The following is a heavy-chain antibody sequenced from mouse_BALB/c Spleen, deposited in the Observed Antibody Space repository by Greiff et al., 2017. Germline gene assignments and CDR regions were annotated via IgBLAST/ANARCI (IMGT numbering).Heavy chain of an antibody. CDR1: GFSLTDYG. CDR2: IWGGGST. CDR3: AKPSHYYGSSHWYFDV. Sequence: QVQLKESGPGLVAPSQSLSITCTVSGFSLTDYGVSWIRQPPGKGLEWLGVIWGGGSTYYNSALKSRLSISKDNSKSQVFLKMNSLQTDDTAMYYCAKPSHYYGSSHWYFDVWGAGTTVTVSS. V-gene: IGHV2-6-5*01. D-gene: IGHD1-1*01. J-gene: IGHJ1*01.